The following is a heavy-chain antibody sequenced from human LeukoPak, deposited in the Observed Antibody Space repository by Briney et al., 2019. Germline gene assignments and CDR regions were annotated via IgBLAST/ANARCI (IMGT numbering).Heavy chain of an antibody. CDR2: IYSGGST. V-gene: IGHV3-53*01. CDR1: GLTVSSNY. D-gene: IGHD5-18*01. Sequence: PGGSLRLSCAASGLTVSSNYMSWVRQAPGKGLEWVSLIYSGGSTYYADSVKGRFTISRDNSKNMLYLQMNSLRAEDTAVYYCAGYTYGYLNAFDIWGQGTMVTVSS. CDR3: AGYTYGYLNAFDI. J-gene: IGHJ3*02.